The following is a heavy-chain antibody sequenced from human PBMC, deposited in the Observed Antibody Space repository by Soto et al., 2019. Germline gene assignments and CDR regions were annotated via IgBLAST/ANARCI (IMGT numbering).Heavy chain of an antibody. CDR2: ISHDGRNK. D-gene: IGHD6-13*01. CDR1: GFTFSAYG. V-gene: IGHV3-30*03. Sequence: GGSLRLSCAASGFTFSAYGIHWVRQAPAKGLEWVAVISHDGRNKYYADSVKGRFAISRDNSKNTVYLQMNSLRAEDTAVYYCATGQQLGYWGQGTLVTVSS. J-gene: IGHJ4*02. CDR3: ATGQQLGY.